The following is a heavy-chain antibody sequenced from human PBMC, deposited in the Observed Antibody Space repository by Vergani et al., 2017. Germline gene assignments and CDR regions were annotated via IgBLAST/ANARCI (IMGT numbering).Heavy chain of an antibody. Sequence: EVQLVESGGGLVKPGGSLRLSCAASGFTFSSYAMSWVRQAPGKGLEWVSAISGSGGSTYYADSVKGRFTISRDNSKNTLYLQMNSLRAEDTAVYYCAKAGDFWSGCNLNYYYMDVWGKGTTVTVSS. V-gene: IGHV3-23*04. CDR2: ISGSGGST. CDR3: AKAGDFWSGCNLNYYYMDV. CDR1: GFTFSSYA. D-gene: IGHD3-3*01. J-gene: IGHJ6*03.